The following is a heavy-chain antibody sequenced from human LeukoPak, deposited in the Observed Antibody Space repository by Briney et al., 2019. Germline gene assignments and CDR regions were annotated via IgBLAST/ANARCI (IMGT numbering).Heavy chain of an antibody. CDR1: GGSISSGDYY. Sequence: PSQTLSLTRTVSGGSISSGDYYWSWIRQPPGKGLEWIGYIYYSGSTYYNPSLKSRVTISVDTSKNQFSLKLSSVTAADTAVYYCAGIYCSGGSCYFDYWGQGTLVTVSS. CDR3: AGIYCSGGSCYFDY. D-gene: IGHD2-15*01. V-gene: IGHV4-30-4*08. CDR2: IYYSGST. J-gene: IGHJ4*02.